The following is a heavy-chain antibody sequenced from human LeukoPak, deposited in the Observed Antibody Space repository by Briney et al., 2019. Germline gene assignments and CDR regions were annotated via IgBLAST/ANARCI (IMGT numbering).Heavy chain of an antibody. Sequence: GASVKVSCKASGGTFSSYAISRVRQAPGQGLEWMGRIIPIFGTANYAQKFQGRVTITTDESTSTAYMELSSLRSEDTAVYYCARDDCSGGSCYSDYWGQGTLVTVSS. V-gene: IGHV1-69*05. J-gene: IGHJ4*02. CDR3: ARDDCSGGSCYSDY. CDR1: GGTFSSYA. CDR2: IIPIFGTA. D-gene: IGHD2-15*01.